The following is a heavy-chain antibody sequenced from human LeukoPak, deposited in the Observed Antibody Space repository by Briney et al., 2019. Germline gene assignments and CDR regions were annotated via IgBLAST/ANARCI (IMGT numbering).Heavy chain of an antibody. CDR1: DGSLNSYY. J-gene: IGHJ3*02. D-gene: IGHD4/OR15-4a*01. CDR2: IYTTGRT. Sequence: SETLSLTCSVSDGSLNSYYWSWIRQPPGKGLEWIGYIYTTGRTNYNTSLKSRVTLSVDTSKNHFSLKLSSLTAADTAVYYCAQILGYGVWYGVDIWGQGTMVTVSS. V-gene: IGHV4-4*09. CDR3: AQILGYGVWYGVDI.